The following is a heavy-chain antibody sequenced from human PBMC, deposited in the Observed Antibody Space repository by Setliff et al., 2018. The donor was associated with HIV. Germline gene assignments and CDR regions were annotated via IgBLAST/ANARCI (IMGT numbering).Heavy chain of an antibody. Sequence: ASVKVSCKASGYTFTGYHIHWVRQAPGQGLEWMGRIYPNSGGTNFAQKFQGRVTMTRDTSISTAYMELSRLTSDDTAMYYCARETTVVMGDDVDNYHYSYMDVWGKGTTVTVTS. J-gene: IGHJ6*03. CDR3: ARETTVVMGDDVDNYHYSYMDV. CDR2: IYPNSGGT. D-gene: IGHD4-17*01. CDR1: GYTFTGYH. V-gene: IGHV1-2*06.